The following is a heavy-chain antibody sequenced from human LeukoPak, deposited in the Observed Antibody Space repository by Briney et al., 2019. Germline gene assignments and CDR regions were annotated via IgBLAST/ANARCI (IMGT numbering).Heavy chain of an antibody. J-gene: IGHJ6*04. CDR1: GFLFSSYS. D-gene: IGHD3-10*02. Sequence: GGTLRLSCAASGFLFSSYSMNWVREAPGKGLEWVSYISSSSSTIHYADSVRGRFTISRDNAKNSLYLQMNSLRAEDTAVYYCAELGITMVGGVWGKGTTVTISS. CDR3: AELGITMVGGV. V-gene: IGHV3-48*01. CDR2: ISSSSSTI.